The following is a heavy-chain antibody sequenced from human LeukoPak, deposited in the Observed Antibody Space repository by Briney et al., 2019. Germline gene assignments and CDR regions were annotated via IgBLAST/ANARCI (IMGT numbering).Heavy chain of an antibody. V-gene: IGHV5-51*01. CDR1: GYSFTSYW. CDR3: ARPPNYDYVWGSSDAFDI. D-gene: IGHD3-16*01. CDR2: IYPGDSDT. J-gene: IGHJ3*02. Sequence: GESLKISCKGSGYSFTSYWIGWVRQMPGKGLEWMGIIYPGDSDTRCSPSFQGQVTISADKSISTAYLQWSSLKASDTAMYYCARPPNYDYVWGSSDAFDIWGQGTMVTVSS.